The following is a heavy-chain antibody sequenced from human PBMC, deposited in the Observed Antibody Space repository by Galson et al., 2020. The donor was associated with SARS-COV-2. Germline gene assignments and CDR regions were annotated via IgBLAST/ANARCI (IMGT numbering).Heavy chain of an antibody. D-gene: IGHD1-26*01. CDR2: IPYDGSNK. CDR1: GFTSSSYA. V-gene: IGHV3-30*04. Sequence: GGSLRLPCAPSGFTSSSYAMHWVRQAPGKGLEWVQVIPYDGSNKYYADSVKGRFTISRDNSKNTLYLQMNSLRAEDTAVYYCARGGGGSYFYFDYWGQGTLVTVSS. CDR3: ARGGGGSYFYFDY. J-gene: IGHJ4*02.